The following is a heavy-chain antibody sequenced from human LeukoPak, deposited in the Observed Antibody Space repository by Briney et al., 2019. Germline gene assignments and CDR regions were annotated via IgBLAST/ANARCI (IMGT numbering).Heavy chain of an antibody. CDR2: INHSGST. Sequence: PSETLSLTCAVYGGSFSGYYWSWIRQPPGKGLEWIGEINHSGSTNYNPSLKSRVTISVDTSKNQLSLKLSSVTAADTAVYYCARHYYDSSGSPFDYWGQGTLVTVSS. CDR3: ARHYYDSSGSPFDY. J-gene: IGHJ4*02. CDR1: GGSFSGYY. D-gene: IGHD3-22*01. V-gene: IGHV4-34*01.